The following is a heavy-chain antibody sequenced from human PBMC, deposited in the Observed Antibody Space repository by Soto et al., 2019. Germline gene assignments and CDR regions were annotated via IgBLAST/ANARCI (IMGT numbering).Heavy chain of an antibody. V-gene: IGHV1-69*12. CDR2: IIPIFGTA. CDR1: GGTFSSYA. Sequence: QVQLVQSGAEVEKPGSSVKVSCKASGGTFSSYAISWVRQAPGQGLEWMGGIIPIFGTANYAQKFQGRVTITADESTSTAYMELSSLRSEDTAVYYCARVYCISTSCYAPYYYYGMDVWGQGTTVTVSS. J-gene: IGHJ6*02. CDR3: ARVYCISTSCYAPYYYYGMDV. D-gene: IGHD2-2*01.